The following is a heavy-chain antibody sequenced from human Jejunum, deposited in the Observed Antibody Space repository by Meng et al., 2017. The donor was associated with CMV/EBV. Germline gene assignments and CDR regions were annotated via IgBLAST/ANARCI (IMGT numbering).Heavy chain of an antibody. CDR1: GITFSNYW. J-gene: IGHJ4*02. Sequence: CAASGITFSNYWRHWVRQGPGKGLVWVSRIKSDGSGTTYADSVKGRFTVSRDNAKNTLYLQMDSLRAEDTAVYYCVRGGGGSYYGFRWGRGTPVTVSS. D-gene: IGHD3/OR15-3a*01. V-gene: IGHV3-74*01. CDR3: VRGGGGSYYGFR. CDR2: IKSDGSGT.